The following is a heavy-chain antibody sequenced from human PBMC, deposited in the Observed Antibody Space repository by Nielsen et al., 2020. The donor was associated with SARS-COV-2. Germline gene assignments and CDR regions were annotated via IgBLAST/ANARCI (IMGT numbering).Heavy chain of an antibody. D-gene: IGHD2-15*01. CDR2: ISGSGGST. J-gene: IGHJ4*02. CDR3: AKKKRRDCSGGSCYSDYFDY. CDR1: GFTFSSYW. Sequence: GGSLRLSCAASGFTFSSYWMSWVRQAPGKGLEWVSAISGSGGSTYYADSVKGRFTISRDNSKNTLYLQMNSLRAEDTAVYYCAKKKRRDCSGGSCYSDYFDYWGQGTLVTVSS. V-gene: IGHV3-23*01.